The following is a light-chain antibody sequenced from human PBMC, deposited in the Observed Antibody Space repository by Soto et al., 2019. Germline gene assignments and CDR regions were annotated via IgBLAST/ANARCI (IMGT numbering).Light chain of an antibody. CDR2: EVN. CDR1: SSDVGAYNY. CDR3: TSYAGSNIWV. J-gene: IGLJ3*02. Sequence: QSVLTQPPSASGSPGQSVTISCTGTSSDVGAYNYVSWYQQYPGKAPKLMIYEVNKRPSGVPDRFSGSKSDTTASLTVSGLKPEDEADYYCTSYAGSNIWVFGGGTKLTVL. V-gene: IGLV2-8*01.